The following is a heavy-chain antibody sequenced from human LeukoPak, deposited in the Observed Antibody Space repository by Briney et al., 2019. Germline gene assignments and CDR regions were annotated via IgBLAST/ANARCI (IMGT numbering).Heavy chain of an antibody. V-gene: IGHV4-39*01. CDR1: GGSISSSSYY. CDR3: AELTGTTGSAFDY. Sequence: PSETLSLTCTVSGGSISSSSYYWGWIRQPPGKGLEWIGSIYYSGSTYYNPSLKSRVTISVDTSKNQFSLKLSSVTAADTAVYYCAELTGTTGSAFDYWGQGTLVTVSS. J-gene: IGHJ4*02. D-gene: IGHD1-20*01. CDR2: IYYSGST.